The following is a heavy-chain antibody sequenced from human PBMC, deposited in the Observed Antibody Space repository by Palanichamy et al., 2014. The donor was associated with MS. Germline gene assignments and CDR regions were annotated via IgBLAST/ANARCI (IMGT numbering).Heavy chain of an antibody. CDR3: CRDWRRGSARFDF. CDR2: IRSEAFGGTS. J-gene: IGHJ4*02. V-gene: IGHV3-49*03. CDR1: GFIFGDYA. D-gene: IGHD3-10*01. Sequence: EVRLEESGGDLAAPGRSLRLSCTTSGFIFGDYAISWFRPAPGKGLEWVGYIRSEAFGGTSKFAASVTGRFTMSRDDSKGVAYLLLNSLKTEDTGMYYCCRDWRRGSARFDFWGPGTLVSVSS.